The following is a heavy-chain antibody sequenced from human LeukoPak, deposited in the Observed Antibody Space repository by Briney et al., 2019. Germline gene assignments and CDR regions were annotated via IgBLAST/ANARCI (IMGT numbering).Heavy chain of an antibody. V-gene: IGHV3-30-3*01. J-gene: IGHJ5*02. D-gene: IGHD3-10*01. CDR2: ISYDGSNK. CDR3: ARGRRFSRTMVRGVIPWFDP. CDR1: GFTFSSYA. Sequence: PGGSLRLSCAASGFTFSSYAMHWVRQAPGKGLEWVADISYDGSNKYYADSVKGRFTISRDNSKNTLYLQMNSLRAEDTAVYYCARGRRFSRTMVRGVIPWFDPWGQGTLVTVSS.